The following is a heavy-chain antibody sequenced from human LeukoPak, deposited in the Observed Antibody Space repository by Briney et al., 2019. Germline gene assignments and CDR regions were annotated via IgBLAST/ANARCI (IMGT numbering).Heavy chain of an antibody. D-gene: IGHD3-16*01. Sequence: GGSLRLSCVVSGFTFSGNWMHWVRQGPGKGLMCVARTKKDGTYRDYADSVKGRFTISRDNAKNTLFLQMDSLRDEDTAVYYCARDDDVYGIDYWGQGTLVTVSS. CDR1: GFTFSGNW. J-gene: IGHJ4*02. CDR3: ARDDDVYGIDY. V-gene: IGHV3-74*01. CDR2: TKKDGTYR.